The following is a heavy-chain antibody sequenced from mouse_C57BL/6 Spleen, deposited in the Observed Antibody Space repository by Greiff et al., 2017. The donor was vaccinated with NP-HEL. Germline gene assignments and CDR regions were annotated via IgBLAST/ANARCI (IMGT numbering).Heavy chain of an antibody. D-gene: IGHD1-1*01. CDR3: ARGYGSSYPYAMDY. V-gene: IGHV1-76*01. CDR2: IYPGSGNT. CDR1: GYTFTDYY. J-gene: IGHJ4*01. Sequence: VQLQQSGAELVRPGASVKLSCKASGYTFTDYYINWVKQRPGQGLEWIARIYPGSGNTYYNEKFKGKATLTAEKSSSTAYMQLSSLTSEDSAVYFCARGYGSSYPYAMDYWGQGTSVTVSS.